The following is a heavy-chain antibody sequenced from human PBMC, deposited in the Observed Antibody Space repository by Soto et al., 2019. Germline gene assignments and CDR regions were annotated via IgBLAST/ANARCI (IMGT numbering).Heavy chain of an antibody. V-gene: IGHV4-4*02. J-gene: IGHJ4*02. CDR1: GDSISSNHW. CDR3: ARHIGVDGTRGFDK. Sequence: QVQLQESGPGLVKPSETLSLTCAVSGDSISSNHWWSWVRQPPGKGLEWIGEIYPSGTTNYDPSLKSRVTMSMDKSKNHLSLKVTSVTAADTAVYYCARHIGVDGTRGFDKWGQGILVSVSS. CDR2: IYPSGTT. D-gene: IGHD6-19*01.